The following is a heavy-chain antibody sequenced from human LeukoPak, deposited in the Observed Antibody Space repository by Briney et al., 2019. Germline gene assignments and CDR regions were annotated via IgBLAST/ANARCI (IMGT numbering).Heavy chain of an antibody. CDR3: ARDSSGWYGPWSDAFDI. D-gene: IGHD6-19*01. V-gene: IGHV3-7*01. CDR2: IKQDGSEK. CDR1: GFTFSSYW. Sequence: PGGSLRLSCAASGFTFSSYWMSWVRQAPGKGLEWVANIKQDGSEKYYVDSVKGRITISRDNAKNSLYLQMNSLRAEDTAVYYCARDSSGWYGPWSDAFDIWGQGTMVTVSS. J-gene: IGHJ3*02.